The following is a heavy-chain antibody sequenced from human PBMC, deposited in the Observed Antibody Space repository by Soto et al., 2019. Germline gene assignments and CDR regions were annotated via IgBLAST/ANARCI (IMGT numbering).Heavy chain of an antibody. CDR2: IYHSGST. V-gene: IGHV4-30-2*01. D-gene: IGHD3-10*01. Sequence: PSETLSLTCAVSGGSISSGGYSWSWIRQPPGKGLEWIGYIYHSGSTYYNPSLKSRVTISVDRSENQFSLKLSSVTAADTAVYYCARAVWFGSYFDYWGQGTLVTVSS. J-gene: IGHJ4*02. CDR1: GGSISSGGYS. CDR3: ARAVWFGSYFDY.